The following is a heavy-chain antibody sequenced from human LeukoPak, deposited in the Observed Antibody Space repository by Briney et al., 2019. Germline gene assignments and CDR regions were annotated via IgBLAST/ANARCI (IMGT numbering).Heavy chain of an antibody. J-gene: IGHJ5*02. CDR1: GGSISSYY. Sequence: SSETLSLTCTVSGGSISSYYWSWIRQPPGKGLEWIGYIYYSGSTNYNPSLKSRVTISVDTSKNQFSLKLSSVTAADTAVYYCARDVTYYDFWSGPSNWFDPWGQGTLVTVSS. CDR2: IYYSGST. D-gene: IGHD3-3*01. V-gene: IGHV4-59*01. CDR3: ARDVTYYDFWSGPSNWFDP.